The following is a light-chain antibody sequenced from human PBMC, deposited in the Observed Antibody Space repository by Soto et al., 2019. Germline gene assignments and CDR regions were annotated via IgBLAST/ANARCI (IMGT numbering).Light chain of an antibody. CDR1: QSVLYSSNNKNY. V-gene: IGKV4-1*01. CDR2: WAS. CDR3: QQYYSTPLN. J-gene: IGKJ4*01. Sequence: DIVMTQSPDYLAVSLGERATINCKSSQSVLYSSNNKNYVAWYRQKPGQPPKLLIYWASTRQSGVADRFSGIWPGTDFAKTISSLQAEDMAVYYCQQYYSTPLNVGGGSKGKIK.